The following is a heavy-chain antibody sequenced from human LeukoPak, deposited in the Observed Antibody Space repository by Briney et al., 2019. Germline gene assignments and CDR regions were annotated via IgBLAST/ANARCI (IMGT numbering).Heavy chain of an antibody. V-gene: IGHV3-30*01. J-gene: IGHJ4*02. Sequence: GGFLRLSCAASGFTFSSYAMHWVRQAPGKGLEWVAVISYDGSNKYYADSVKGRFTISRDNSKNTLYLQMNSLRAEDTAVYYCASLGATTTDYFDYWGQGTLVTVSS. CDR3: ASLGATTTDYFDY. CDR1: GFTFSSYA. D-gene: IGHD1-26*01. CDR2: ISYDGSNK.